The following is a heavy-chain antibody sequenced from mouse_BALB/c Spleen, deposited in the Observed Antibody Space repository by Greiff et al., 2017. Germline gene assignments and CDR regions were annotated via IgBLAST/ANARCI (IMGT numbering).Heavy chain of an antibody. CDR3: ARSLDGYNAMDY. CDR2: INSDGGST. D-gene: IGHD2-3*01. J-gene: IGHJ4*01. CDR1: EYEFPSHD. Sequence: EVKVVESGGGLVQPGESLKLSCESNEYEFPSHDMSWVRKTPEKRLELVAAINSDGGSTYYPDTMERRFIISRDNTKKTLYLQMSSLRSEDTALYYCARSLDGYNAMDYWGQGTSVTVSS. V-gene: IGHV5-2*01.